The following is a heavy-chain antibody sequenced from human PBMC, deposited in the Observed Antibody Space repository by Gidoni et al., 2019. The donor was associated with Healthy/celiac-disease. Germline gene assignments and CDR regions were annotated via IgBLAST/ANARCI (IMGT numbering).Heavy chain of an antibody. CDR3: AKDKGAIGDFYYYYYGMDV. J-gene: IGHJ6*02. D-gene: IGHD3-10*01. CDR2: ISGSGGST. Sequence: EVQLLESGGGLVQPGGSLRLSCAASGFTFSSYAMSWVRQAPGKGLEWVSAISGSGGSTYYADSVKGRFTISRDNSKNTLYLQMNSLRAEDTAVYYCAKDKGAIGDFYYYYYGMDVWGQGTTVTVSS. V-gene: IGHV3-23*01. CDR1: GFTFSSYA.